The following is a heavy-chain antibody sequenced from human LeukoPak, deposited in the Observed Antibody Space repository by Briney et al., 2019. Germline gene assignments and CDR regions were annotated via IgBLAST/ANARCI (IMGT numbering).Heavy chain of an antibody. J-gene: IGHJ4*02. CDR1: GFTFSSYA. V-gene: IGHV3-23*01. Sequence: PGGSLRLSCAASGFTFSSYAMSWVRQAPGKGLEWVSAISGSGGSTYYADSVKGRFTISRDNAKNSLYLQMNSLRAEDTAVYYCARVPSGRPYDSSGPDYWGQGTLVTVSS. D-gene: IGHD3-22*01. CDR2: ISGSGGST. CDR3: ARVPSGRPYDSSGPDY.